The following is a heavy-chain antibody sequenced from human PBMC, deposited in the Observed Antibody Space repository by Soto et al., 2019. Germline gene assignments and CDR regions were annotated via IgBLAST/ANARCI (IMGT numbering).Heavy chain of an antibody. CDR2: ISAYNGNT. CDR3: ARYLTPSDY. V-gene: IGHV1-18*01. CDR1: GYTFTSYF. J-gene: IGHJ4*02. Sequence: QVQLVQSGAEVKKPGASVKVSCKASGYTFTSYFIIWVRQAPGQGLEWMGWISAYNGNTNYVQKLQGRVTMTTDTSATTAYMQLRSLRSHDTAVYYCARYLTPSDYWGQGTLVPFSS.